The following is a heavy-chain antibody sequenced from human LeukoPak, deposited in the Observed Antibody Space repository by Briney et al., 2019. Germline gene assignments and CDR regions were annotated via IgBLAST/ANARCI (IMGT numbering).Heavy chain of an antibody. Sequence: GGSLRLFCAASGFTFSSYAMRWVRQAPGKGLEWVSSISGSGGSTYYADSVKGRFTISRDNSKNTLYLQMNSLRAEDTAVYYCAKDWDYYGSGSYSDYWGQGTLVTVSS. J-gene: IGHJ4*02. CDR2: ISGSGGST. D-gene: IGHD3-10*01. CDR3: AKDWDYYGSGSYSDY. V-gene: IGHV3-23*01. CDR1: GFTFSSYA.